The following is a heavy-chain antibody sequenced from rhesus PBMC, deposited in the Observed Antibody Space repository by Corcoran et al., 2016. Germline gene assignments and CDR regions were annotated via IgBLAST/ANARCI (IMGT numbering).Heavy chain of an antibody. D-gene: IGHD4-29*01. Sequence: QVQLQESGPGLVKPSETLSLTCAVSGGSISDAYYWSWIRQPPGKGLEWFGYNYGSDSATNNNPSLKNRVTISIDTSKNQFSLKLGSVTAADTAVYYCARDGHDYGNYDDYWGQGVLVTVSS. CDR1: GGSISDAYY. V-gene: IGHV4-106*01. CDR2: NYGSDSAT. CDR3: ARDGHDYGNYDDY. J-gene: IGHJ4*01.